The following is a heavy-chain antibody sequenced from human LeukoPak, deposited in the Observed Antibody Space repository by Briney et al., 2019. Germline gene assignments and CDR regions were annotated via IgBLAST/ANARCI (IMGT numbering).Heavy chain of an antibody. D-gene: IGHD4-23*01. CDR2: ISSSGATV. Sequence: GGSLRLSCAASGFTFTTYTMNWVRQAPGKGLEWVSFISSSGATVYYADSVKGRFTISRDNAKNSLFLQMSSLRDEDTAVYYCARESPSYGGNVFDYWGQGTLVTVSS. J-gene: IGHJ4*02. CDR1: GFTFTTYT. V-gene: IGHV3-48*02. CDR3: ARESPSYGGNVFDY.